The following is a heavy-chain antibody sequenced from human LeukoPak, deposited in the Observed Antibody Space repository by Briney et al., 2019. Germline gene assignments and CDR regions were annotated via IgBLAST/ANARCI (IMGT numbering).Heavy chain of an antibody. Sequence: SQTLSLTCTVSGGSISSGGYYWSWIRQPPGKGLEWIGYIYHSGSTYYNPSLKSRVTISVDRSKNQFSLKLSSVTAADTAVYYCARERDPYGLRTPWEFNEGEGVVSFDIWGQGTMVTVSS. J-gene: IGHJ3*02. CDR2: IYHSGST. CDR3: ARERDPYGLRTPWEFNEGEGVVSFDI. CDR1: GGSISSGGYY. V-gene: IGHV4-30-2*01. D-gene: IGHD1-26*01.